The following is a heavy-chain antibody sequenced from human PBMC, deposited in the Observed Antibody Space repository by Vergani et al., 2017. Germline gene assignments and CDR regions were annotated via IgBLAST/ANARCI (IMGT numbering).Heavy chain of an antibody. V-gene: IGHV4-38-2*01. CDR3: ARVDTQVPATSHFYYMDV. CDR2: IHNRGKT. CDR1: GYSIGSGFY. D-gene: IGHD6-25*01. Sequence: QVRLEESGPGLVKPSETLSLTCSVSGYSIGSGFYWAWIRQSPGEGLQWLTSIHNRGKTYHNPSLKSRLTISVDTSQNQFSLKSRSVTAADTAVYYCARVDTQVPATSHFYYMDVWGKGTTVVVSS. J-gene: IGHJ6*03.